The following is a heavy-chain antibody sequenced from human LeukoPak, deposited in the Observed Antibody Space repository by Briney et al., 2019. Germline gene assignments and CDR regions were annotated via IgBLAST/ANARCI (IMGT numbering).Heavy chain of an antibody. D-gene: IGHD5-24*01. Sequence: ASETLSLTCAVYGGSFSGYYWSWIRQPPGKGLEWIGEINHSGSTNYNPSLKSRVTISVDTSKNQFSLKLSSVTAADTAVYYCASLLPRDGSTRGYWGQGTLVTVSS. CDR2: INHSGST. CDR3: ASLLPRDGSTRGY. J-gene: IGHJ4*02. CDR1: GGSFSGYY. V-gene: IGHV4-34*01.